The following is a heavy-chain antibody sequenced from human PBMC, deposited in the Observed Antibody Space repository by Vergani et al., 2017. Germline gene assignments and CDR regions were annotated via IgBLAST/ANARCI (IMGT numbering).Heavy chain of an antibody. CDR3: ARDSIGVDYYYYSLDV. D-gene: IGHD2/OR15-2a*01. V-gene: IGHV3-23*01. CDR1: EFTFSNYA. J-gene: IGHJ6*03. CDR2: ISGSGVSA. Sequence: EVPLLESGGGLVQPGGSLRITCAASEFTFSNYAKNWVRQAPGKGLEWVSGISGSGVSAYYTDSVKGRFTISRDNSKNMLFLQMNSLRAEDTAVYSCARDSIGVDYYYYSLDVWGKGTMVTVSS.